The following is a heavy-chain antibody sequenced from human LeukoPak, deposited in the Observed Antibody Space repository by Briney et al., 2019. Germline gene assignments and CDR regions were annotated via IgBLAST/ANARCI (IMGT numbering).Heavy chain of an antibody. D-gene: IGHD6-13*01. CDR3: ARDSPRERTAAAHAEYFQH. V-gene: IGHV3-53*01. Sequence: GGSLRLSCAASGFTVSSNYMSWVRQAPGKGLEWVSVIYSGGSTYYADSAKGRFTISRDNSKNTLFLQMNSLRAEDTAVYYCARDSPRERTAAAHAEYFQHWGQGTLVTVSS. J-gene: IGHJ1*01. CDR2: IYSGGST. CDR1: GFTVSSNY.